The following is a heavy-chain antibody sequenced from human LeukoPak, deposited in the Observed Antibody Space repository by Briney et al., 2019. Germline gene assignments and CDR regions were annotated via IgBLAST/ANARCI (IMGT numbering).Heavy chain of an antibody. D-gene: IGHD3-10*01. CDR2: IWYDGSNK. Sequence: PGGSLRLSCAASGFTFSSYGMHWVRQAPGKGLEWVAVIWYDGSNKYYADSVKGRFTISRDNSKNTLYLQMNSLRAEDTAVYYCARVCGGSGSYYKVPHDAFDIWGQGTVVTVSS. J-gene: IGHJ3*02. CDR3: ARVCGGSGSYYKVPHDAFDI. V-gene: IGHV3-33*01. CDR1: GFTFSSYG.